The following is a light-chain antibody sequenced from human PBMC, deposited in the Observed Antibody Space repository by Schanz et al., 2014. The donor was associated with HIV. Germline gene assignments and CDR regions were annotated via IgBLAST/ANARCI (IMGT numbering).Light chain of an antibody. Sequence: QSVLTQPASVSGSAGQSITISRTGTSGDVGPYDYVSWYQQHPGQAPKLLIYDVTDRPSGVSNRFSGSKSGYTASLTISGLQAEDEADYYCSSYTTSSTLVFGGGTKVTVL. CDR1: SGDVGPYDY. V-gene: IGLV2-14*03. CDR3: SSYTTSSTLV. CDR2: DVT. J-gene: IGLJ2*01.